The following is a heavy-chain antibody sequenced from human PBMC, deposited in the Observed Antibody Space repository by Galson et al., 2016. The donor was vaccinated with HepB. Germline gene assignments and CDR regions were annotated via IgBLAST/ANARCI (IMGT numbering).Heavy chain of an antibody. Sequence: SLRLSCAASGFSFRNYAMSWVRQGPGKGLEWVSAIRRSGDITYYADSVKGRFTISRDNSNNTLFLQMTGLRPEDTAVYYCANVGPWGQGTLVTVSS. J-gene: IGHJ5*02. V-gene: IGHV3-23*01. CDR1: GFSFRNYA. D-gene: IGHD1-26*01. CDR2: IRRSGDIT. CDR3: ANVGP.